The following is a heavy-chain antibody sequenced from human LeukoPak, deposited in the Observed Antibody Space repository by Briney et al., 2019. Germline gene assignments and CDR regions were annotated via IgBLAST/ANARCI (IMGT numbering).Heavy chain of an antibody. Sequence: SETLSLTYTVSGGSISSYYWSWIRQPPGKGLEWIGYIYYSGSTNYNPSLKSRVTISVDTSKNQFSLKLSSVTAADTAVYYCASTPIAVAGYYYYYGMDVWGQGTTVTVSS. CDR2: IYYSGST. J-gene: IGHJ6*02. D-gene: IGHD6-19*01. CDR3: ASTPIAVAGYYYYYGMDV. CDR1: GGSISSYY. V-gene: IGHV4-59*08.